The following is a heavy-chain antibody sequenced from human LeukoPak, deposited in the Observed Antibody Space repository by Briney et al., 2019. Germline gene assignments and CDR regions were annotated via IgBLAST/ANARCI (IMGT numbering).Heavy chain of an antibody. D-gene: IGHD2-2*01. CDR3: ARYCSSTSCCGAFDI. CDR2: ISYDGSNK. CDR1: GFTFSSYA. V-gene: IGHV3-30-3*01. J-gene: IGHJ3*02. Sequence: GRSLRLSCAASGFTFSSYAMHWVRQAPGKGLEWVAVISYDGSNKYYADSVKGRFSISRDNSKNTLYLQMNSLRAEDTAVYYCARYCSSTSCCGAFDIWGQGTMVTVSS.